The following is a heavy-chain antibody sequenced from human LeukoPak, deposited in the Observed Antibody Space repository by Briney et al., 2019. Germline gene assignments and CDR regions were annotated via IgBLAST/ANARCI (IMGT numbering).Heavy chain of an antibody. V-gene: IGHV3-30*02. D-gene: IGHD2-21*01. CDR2: IWYDGSNK. Sequence: GGSLRLSCAASGFTFSSYGMHWVRQAPGKGLEWVAVIWYDGSNKYYADSVKGRFTISRDNSKNTLYLQMSSLRAEDTAVYYCAKEFNRGLPDYWGQGTLVTVPS. CDR1: GFTFSSYG. J-gene: IGHJ4*02. CDR3: AKEFNRGLPDY.